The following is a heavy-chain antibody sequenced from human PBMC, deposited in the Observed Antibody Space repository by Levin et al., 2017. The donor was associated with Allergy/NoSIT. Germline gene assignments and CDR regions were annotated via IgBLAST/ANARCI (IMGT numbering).Heavy chain of an antibody. Sequence: SLKISCAASGFTFDDYAMHWVRQAPGKGLEWVSGISWNSGSIGYADSVKGRFTISRDNAKNSLYLQMNSQRAEDTALYYCAKSYSSYYYGMDVWGQGTTVTVSS. CDR1: GFTFDDYA. V-gene: IGHV3-9*01. J-gene: IGHJ6*02. CDR2: ISWNSGSI. D-gene: IGHD6-19*01. CDR3: AKSYSSYYYGMDV.